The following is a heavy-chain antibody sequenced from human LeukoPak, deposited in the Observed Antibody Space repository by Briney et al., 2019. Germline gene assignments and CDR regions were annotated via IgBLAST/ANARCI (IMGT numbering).Heavy chain of an antibody. V-gene: IGHV3-21*01. J-gene: IGHJ4*02. CDR1: GFTFSSYS. D-gene: IGHD6-19*01. CDR3: ARDRGSGWYLGY. CDR2: ISSSSSYI. Sequence: GSLRLSCAASGFTFSSYSMNWVRQAPGKGLEWVSSISSSSSYIYYADSVKGRFTISRDNAKNSLYLQMNSLRAEDTAVYYCARDRGSGWYLGYWGQGTLVTVSS.